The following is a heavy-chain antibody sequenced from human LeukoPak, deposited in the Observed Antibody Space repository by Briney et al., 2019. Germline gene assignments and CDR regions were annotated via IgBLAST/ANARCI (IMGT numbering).Heavy chain of an antibody. Sequence: SETLSLTCAVYGGSFSGYCWSWIRQPPGKGLEWIGEINHSGSTNYNPSLKSRVTISVDTSKNQFSLKLSSVTAADTAVYYCVRAPSTSLGNDYWGQGTLVTVSS. CDR1: GGSFSGYC. CDR2: INHSGST. CDR3: VRAPSTSLGNDY. J-gene: IGHJ4*02. V-gene: IGHV4-34*01. D-gene: IGHD2-2*01.